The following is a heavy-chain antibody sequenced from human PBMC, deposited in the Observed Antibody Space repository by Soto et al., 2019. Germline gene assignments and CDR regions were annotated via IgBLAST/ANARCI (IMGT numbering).Heavy chain of an antibody. CDR1: GGSFSGYH. Sequence: QVQLQQWGAGLLKPSETLSLTCAVYGGSFSGYHWSWIRQSPGEGLEWIGEVIHSGRTYYNPSLKSRATISVDTSNNQFSLKLSSVTAADTALYYCARGSDYAKTGYWGQGTLVIVSS. CDR3: ARGSDYAKTGY. V-gene: IGHV4-34*12. CDR2: VIHSGRT. D-gene: IGHD4-17*01. J-gene: IGHJ4*02.